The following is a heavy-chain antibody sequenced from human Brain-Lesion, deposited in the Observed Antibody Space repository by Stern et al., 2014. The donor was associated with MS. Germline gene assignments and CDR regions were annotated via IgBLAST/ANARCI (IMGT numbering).Heavy chain of an antibody. CDR1: GGSISSGGYY. J-gene: IGHJ6*02. CDR3: ARGRVVPGFQYYATDV. V-gene: IGHV4-61*02. Sequence: QLQLQESGPGLVKPSQTLSLSCTVSGGSISSGGYYWSWIRQPAGKGLEGIGRIFNSGSTSYTPPLKSRVTISIDTSKNQFSLRLNSMTAADTAVYYCARGRVVPGFQYYATDVWGQGTTVIVSS. CDR2: IFNSGST. D-gene: IGHD2-2*01.